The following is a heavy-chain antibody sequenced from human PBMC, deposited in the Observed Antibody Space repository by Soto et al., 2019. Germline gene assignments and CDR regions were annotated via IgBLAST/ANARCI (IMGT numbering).Heavy chain of an antibody. Sequence: LRLSCAASGFTVSSNYMSWVRQAPGKGLEWVSAIYSGGSTYYADSVKGRFTISRDNSKNTLYLQMNSLRAEDTAVYYCARLSGGYGYYYGMDVWGQGTTVTVSS. CDR3: ARLSGGYGYYYGMDV. D-gene: IGHD2-8*02. CDR2: IYSGGST. CDR1: GFTVSSNY. V-gene: IGHV3-53*01. J-gene: IGHJ6*02.